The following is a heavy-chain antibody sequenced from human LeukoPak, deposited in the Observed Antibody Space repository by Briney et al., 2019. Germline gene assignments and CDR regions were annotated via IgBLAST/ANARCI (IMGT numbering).Heavy chain of an antibody. CDR1: GFTLSNAW. Sequence: GGSLRLSCTASGFTLSNAWMTWVRQAPGKGLEWVGRVKRIIDGETTQYAAPVKGRFVISRDDSKTTVYLQMNSLKTEDTAMYYCTTDSGAYWGQGSLVTVSS. V-gene: IGHV3-15*01. D-gene: IGHD3-10*01. CDR2: VKRIIDGETT. CDR3: TTDSGAY. J-gene: IGHJ4*02.